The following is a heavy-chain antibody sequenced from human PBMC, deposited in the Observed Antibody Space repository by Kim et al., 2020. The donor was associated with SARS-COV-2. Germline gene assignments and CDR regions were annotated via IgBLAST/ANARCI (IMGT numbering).Heavy chain of an antibody. J-gene: IGHJ5*02. V-gene: IGHV4-59*01. CDR3: ARGLSSSWGYNWFDP. CDR2: IYYSGST. Sequence: SETLSLTCTVSGGSISSYYWSWIRQPPGKGLEWIGYIYYSGSTNYNPSLKSRVTISVDTSKNQFSLKLSSVTAADTAVYYCARGLSSSWGYNWFDPWGQGTLVTVSS. CDR1: GGSISSYY. D-gene: IGHD6-13*01.